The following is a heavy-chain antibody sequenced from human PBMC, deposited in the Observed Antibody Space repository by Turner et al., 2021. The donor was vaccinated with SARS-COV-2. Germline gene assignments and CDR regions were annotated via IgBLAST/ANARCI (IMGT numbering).Heavy chain of an antibody. CDR1: GGSISSTINY. J-gene: IGHJ3*02. Sequence: QMQLQESGTGLVKTSETLSLTCTVSGGSISSTINYWGWIRQPPGKGLEWIGSIFYSGSTNYTPSLKSRLTISVDTSRNQFSLRLTSVTAADTAVYYCARHSTYYDILTAYEGAFDIWGQGTLVSVSS. CDR2: IFYSGST. V-gene: IGHV4-39*01. D-gene: IGHD3-9*01. CDR3: ARHSTYYDILTAYEGAFDI.